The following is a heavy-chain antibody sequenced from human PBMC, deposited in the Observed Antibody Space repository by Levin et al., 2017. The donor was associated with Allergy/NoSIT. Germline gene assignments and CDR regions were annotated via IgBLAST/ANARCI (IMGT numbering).Heavy chain of an antibody. V-gene: IGHV3-48*03. CDR3: ARVETDCGGDCYSFFDY. Sequence: LSLPCAASGFPFSSYEMNWVRQAPGKGLEWVSYISSSGSTIYYADSVKGRFTISRDNAKNSLYLQMNSLRAEDTAVYYCARVETDCGGDCYSFFDYWGQGTLVTVSS. CDR2: ISSSGSTI. CDR1: GFPFSSYE. D-gene: IGHD2-21*02. J-gene: IGHJ4*02.